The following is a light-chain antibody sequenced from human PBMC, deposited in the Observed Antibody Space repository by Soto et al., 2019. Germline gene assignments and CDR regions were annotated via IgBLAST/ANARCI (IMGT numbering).Light chain of an antibody. J-gene: IGKJ5*01. V-gene: IGKV3-11*01. CDR3: QQYDSSPIT. Sequence: EIVLTQSPATLSLSPGERATLSCRASQSVSSYLAWYQQKPGQAPRLLIYDASNRATGIPARFSGSGSGTDFTLTISRLEPEDFAVYYCQQYDSSPITSGQVTRLAI. CDR2: DAS. CDR1: QSVSSY.